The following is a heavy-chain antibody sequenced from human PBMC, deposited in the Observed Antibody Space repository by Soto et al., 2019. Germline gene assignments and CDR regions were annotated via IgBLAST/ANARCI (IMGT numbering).Heavy chain of an antibody. CDR2: ISGSGGST. D-gene: IGHD3-3*01. J-gene: IGHJ4*02. CDR1: GFTFSSYA. Sequence: EVQLLESGGGLVQPGGSLRLSCAASGFTFSSYAMSWVRQAPGKGLEWVSAISGSGGSTYYADSVKGRFTISRDNSKNTLYLQMNSLRAEDTAVYYCAKDLGYDFWSGYYPGGFDYWGQGTLVTVSS. V-gene: IGHV3-23*01. CDR3: AKDLGYDFWSGYYPGGFDY.